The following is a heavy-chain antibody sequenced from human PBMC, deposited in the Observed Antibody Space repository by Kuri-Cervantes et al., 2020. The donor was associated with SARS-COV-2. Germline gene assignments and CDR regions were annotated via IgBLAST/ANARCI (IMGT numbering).Heavy chain of an antibody. CDR1: GFTFSSYG. D-gene: IGHD1-20*01. V-gene: IGHV3-30*03. J-gene: IGHJ4*02. CDR2: ISYDGSNK. CDR3: ARDPLSQITGDINYFDQ. Sequence: GESLKISCAASGFTFSSYGMHWVRQAPGKGLEWVAVISYDGSNKYYADSVRGRFTISRANSKNSLYLQMSSLGADDTAVYFCARDPLSQITGDINYFDQWGQGTLVTVSS.